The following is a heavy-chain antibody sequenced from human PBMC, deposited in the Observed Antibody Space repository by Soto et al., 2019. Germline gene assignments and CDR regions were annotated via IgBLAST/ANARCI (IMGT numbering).Heavy chain of an antibody. CDR1: GYTFTNYW. CDR2: IYPGASDT. Sequence: PGESLKISCKGSGYTFTNYWIGWVRQMPGKGPEWMGLIYPGASDTKYNPSFQGQVTISADKSITTTYLQWSSLKASDTAIYYCAASIFYYGMDVWGQGTTVTVSS. CDR3: AASIFYYGMDV. V-gene: IGHV5-51*01. J-gene: IGHJ6*02.